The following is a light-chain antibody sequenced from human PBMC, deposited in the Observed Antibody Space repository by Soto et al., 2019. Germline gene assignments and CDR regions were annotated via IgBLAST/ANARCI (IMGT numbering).Light chain of an antibody. CDR2: GAS. CDR3: QKYNSWLWT. Sequence: IVLTQSPVTLSLPPGAIATLPCRASQSVSNKLAWYQQKPGQVPRLLIYGASTRATGVPARFSGSGSGTEFTLIISSLQSEDSAVYYCQKYNSWLWTFGQGTKVDIK. CDR1: QSVSNK. J-gene: IGKJ1*01. V-gene: IGKV3-15*01.